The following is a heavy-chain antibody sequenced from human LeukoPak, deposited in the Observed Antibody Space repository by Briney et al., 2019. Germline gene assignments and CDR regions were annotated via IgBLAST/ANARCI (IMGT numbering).Heavy chain of an antibody. CDR3: ARDQTVPPGGAFDI. Sequence: GGSLRLSCAASGFTVSSNYMSWVRQAPGKGLEWVSVIYSGGSTYYAGSVKGRFTISRDNSKNTLYLQMNSLRAEDTAVYYCARDQTVPPGGAFDIWGQGTMVTVSS. J-gene: IGHJ3*02. V-gene: IGHV3-53*01. CDR1: GFTVSSNY. D-gene: IGHD4-17*01. CDR2: IYSGGST.